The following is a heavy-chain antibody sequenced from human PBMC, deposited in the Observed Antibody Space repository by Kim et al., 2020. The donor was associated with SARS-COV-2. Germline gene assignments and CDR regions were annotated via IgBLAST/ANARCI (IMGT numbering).Heavy chain of an antibody. Sequence: GGSLRLSCAASAFTFSSFTMYWVRQAPGKGLEWVSTISSTGRSTYYADSVKGRFTISRDNSNNMLYLQMDSLRAEDTAIYYCTKAMVGHGSFDIWGQGTLVPVSA. CDR3: TKAMVGHGSFDI. D-gene: IGHD1-26*01. CDR2: ISSTGRST. CDR1: AFTFSSFT. V-gene: IGHV3-23*01. J-gene: IGHJ3*02.